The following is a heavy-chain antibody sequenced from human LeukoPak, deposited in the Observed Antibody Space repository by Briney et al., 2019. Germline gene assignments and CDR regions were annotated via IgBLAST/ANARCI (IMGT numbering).Heavy chain of an antibody. CDR1: GYTFTGYG. Sequence: ASVKVSCKASGYTFTGYGISWVRQAPGQGLEWMGWISAYSANTDYAQKLQGRVTLTTDTSTSTAYMELRSLRSDDTALYFCARDQSGSYYHYFDYWGQGTLVTVSS. CDR3: ARDQSGSYYHYFDY. J-gene: IGHJ4*02. D-gene: IGHD1-26*01. V-gene: IGHV1-18*04. CDR2: ISAYSANT.